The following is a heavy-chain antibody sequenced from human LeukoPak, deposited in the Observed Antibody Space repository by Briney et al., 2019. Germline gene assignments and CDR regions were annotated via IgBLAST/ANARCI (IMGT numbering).Heavy chain of an antibody. Sequence: ASVKVSCKASGGTFSSYAMNWVRQAPGQGLEWMGWINTNTGNPTYAQGFTGRFVFSLDTSVSTAYLQISSLKAEDTAVYYCARDFGSSGWYHWDYWGQGTLVTVSS. CDR1: GGTFSSYA. D-gene: IGHD6-19*01. V-gene: IGHV7-4-1*02. CDR2: INTNTGNP. J-gene: IGHJ4*02. CDR3: ARDFGSSGWYHWDY.